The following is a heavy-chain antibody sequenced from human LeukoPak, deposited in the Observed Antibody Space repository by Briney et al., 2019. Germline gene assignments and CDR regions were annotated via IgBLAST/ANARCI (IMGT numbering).Heavy chain of an antibody. J-gene: IGHJ4*02. CDR2: ISYDGSNK. CDR3: ARDHCSSTSCQSLGKKLRTGGDY. CDR1: GFTFSSYA. D-gene: IGHD2-2*01. V-gene: IGHV3-30*04. Sequence: GGSLRLSCAASGFTFSSYAMHWFRQAPGKGLEWVAVISYDGSNKYYADSVKGRPTISRDNSKNTLYLQMNSLRAEDTAVYYCARDHCSSTSCQSLGKKLRTGGDYWGQGTLVTVSS.